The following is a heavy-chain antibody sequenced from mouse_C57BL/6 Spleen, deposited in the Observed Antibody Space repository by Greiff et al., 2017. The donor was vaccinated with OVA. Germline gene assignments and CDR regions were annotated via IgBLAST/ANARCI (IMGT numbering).Heavy chain of an antibody. CDR1: GYTFTSYT. Sequence: QVHVKQSGAELARPGASVKMSCKASGYTFTSYTMHWVKQRPGQGLEWIGYINPSSGYTKYNQKFKDKATLTADKSSSTAYMQLSSLTSEDSAVYYCARSGSGSSHYYAMDYWGQGTSVTVSS. J-gene: IGHJ4*01. CDR3: ARSGSGSSHYYAMDY. CDR2: INPSSGYT. D-gene: IGHD1-1*01. V-gene: IGHV1-4*01.